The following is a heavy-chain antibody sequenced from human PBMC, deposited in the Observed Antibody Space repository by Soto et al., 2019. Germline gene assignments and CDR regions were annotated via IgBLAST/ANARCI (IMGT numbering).Heavy chain of an antibody. CDR1: GFTFSYYY. CDR3: ARAGYYNGHWASDI. Sequence: GGSLRLSCAVSGFTFSYYYMDWVRQAPGKGLEWVGRTRNKPNSYTTEYAASVKGRFTVSRDDSNNLLYLQMNSLKTEDTAVYYCARAGYYNGHWASDICGQGTMVTVSS. D-gene: IGHD3-9*01. CDR2: TRNKPNSYTT. J-gene: IGHJ3*02. V-gene: IGHV3-72*01.